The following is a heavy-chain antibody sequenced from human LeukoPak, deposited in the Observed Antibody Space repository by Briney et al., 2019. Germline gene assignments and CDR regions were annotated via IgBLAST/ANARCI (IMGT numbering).Heavy chain of an antibody. CDR2: INWNGGST. Sequence: GGSLRLSCAASGFTFDDYGMSWVPQAPGKGLEWVSGINWNGGSTGYADSVKGRFTISRDNAKNSLYLQMNSLRAEDTALYYCARDQRVIAAAGTNYYYYMDVWGKGTTVTVSS. CDR3: ARDQRVIAAAGTNYYYYMDV. V-gene: IGHV3-20*04. J-gene: IGHJ6*03. D-gene: IGHD6-13*01. CDR1: GFTFDDYG.